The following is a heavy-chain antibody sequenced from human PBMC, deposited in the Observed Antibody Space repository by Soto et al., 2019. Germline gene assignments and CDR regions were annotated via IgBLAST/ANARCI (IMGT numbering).Heavy chain of an antibody. CDR1: GGSISSRSYY. CDR2: IYYTGGT. J-gene: IGHJ5*02. V-gene: IGHV4-39*01. D-gene: IGHD3-22*01. Sequence: LSLTCTVSGGSISSRSYYWGWIRQSPGKGLEWIGSIYYTGGTYYNPSLKSRVTIFVDTSKNQFSLKLTSVTAADTALYYCARDYFDSSDYTTNCFDPWGQGALVTVSP. CDR3: ARDYFDSSDYTTNCFDP.